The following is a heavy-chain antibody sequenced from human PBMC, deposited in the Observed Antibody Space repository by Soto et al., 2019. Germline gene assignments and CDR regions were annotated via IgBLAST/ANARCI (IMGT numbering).Heavy chain of an antibody. CDR1: GGTFSSYS. V-gene: IGHV1-69*12. J-gene: IGHJ5*02. D-gene: IGHD2-21*01. CDR2: ISPMYGTK. CDR3: VRGGVVKPFDP. Sequence: QVQLVQSGAELKKPGSSVKVSCQTSGGTFSSYSIHWVRQAPGQGLEYMGSISPMYGTKNYARTYRGRLTFMADEATSTVYLEMANLKSDDSALYFCVRGGVVKPFDPWGQGTLVTVSS.